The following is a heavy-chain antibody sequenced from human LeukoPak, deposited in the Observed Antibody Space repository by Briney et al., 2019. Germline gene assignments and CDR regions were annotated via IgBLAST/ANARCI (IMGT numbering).Heavy chain of an antibody. J-gene: IGHJ4*02. CDR1: GGSISSYY. CDR3: ASLRWRYFDY. Sequence: SETLSLTCTVSGGSISSYYWSWIRQPPGKGLEWIGSIYYSGSTYYNPSLKSRVTISVDTSKNQFSLKLSSVTAADTAVYYCASLRWRYFDYWGQGTLVTVSS. CDR2: IYYSGST. V-gene: IGHV4-59*12. D-gene: IGHD2-15*01.